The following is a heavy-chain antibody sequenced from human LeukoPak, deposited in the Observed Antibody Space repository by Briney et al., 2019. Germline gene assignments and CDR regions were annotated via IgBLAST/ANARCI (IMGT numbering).Heavy chain of an antibody. D-gene: IGHD5-12*01. J-gene: IGHJ4*02. CDR1: GGSISNSSKY. V-gene: IGHV4-31*03. CDR3: AREPRGGGYSFDY. Sequence: TSSETLSLTCTVSGGSISNSSKYWGWIRQPPGKGLEWIGYIYYSGSTFYNPSLKSRVTISVDTSKSQFSLRLSSVTAADTAVYYCAREPRGGGYSFDYWGQGTLVTVSS. CDR2: IYYSGST.